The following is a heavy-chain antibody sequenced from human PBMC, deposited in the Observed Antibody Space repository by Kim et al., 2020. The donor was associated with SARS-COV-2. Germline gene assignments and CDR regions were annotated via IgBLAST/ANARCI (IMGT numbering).Heavy chain of an antibody. D-gene: IGHD1-1*01. Sequence: AQRLQGRVTVTTDTSTSTAYMELRSLRSDDTAVYYCARDSGTTGIGFDYWGQGTLVTVSS. J-gene: IGHJ4*02. V-gene: IGHV1-18*01. CDR3: ARDSGTTGIGFDY.